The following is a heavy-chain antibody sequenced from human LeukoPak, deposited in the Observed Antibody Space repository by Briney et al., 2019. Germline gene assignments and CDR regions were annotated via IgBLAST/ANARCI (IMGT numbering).Heavy chain of an antibody. CDR1: GGSFSGYY. D-gene: IGHD3-16*01. J-gene: IGHJ6*03. CDR2: INHNGSA. CDR3: ARLVGAIKHDYFYYDLDV. Sequence: SETLSLTCAVYGGSFSGYYWTWIRQAPGKGLERIGEINHNGSANYISSLKSRLTQSVDTSKDQFSLKLISVTAADTAVYFCARLVGAIKHDYFYYDLDVWGKGTPVTVPS. V-gene: IGHV4-34*01.